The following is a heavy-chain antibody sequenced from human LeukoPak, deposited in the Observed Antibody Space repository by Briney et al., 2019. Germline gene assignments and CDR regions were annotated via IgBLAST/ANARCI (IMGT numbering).Heavy chain of an antibody. CDR3: ARVSCITMIVVVNSDAFDI. D-gene: IGHD3-22*01. Sequence: SQTLSLTCTVSGGSISSGSYYWNWIRQPAGKGLEWIGRIYYSGSTYYNPALKSRVTISVDTSKNQFSLKLSSVTAADTAVYYCARVSCITMIVVVNSDAFDIWGQGTMVTVSS. J-gene: IGHJ3*02. CDR1: GGSISSGSYY. CDR2: IYYSGST. V-gene: IGHV4-61*02.